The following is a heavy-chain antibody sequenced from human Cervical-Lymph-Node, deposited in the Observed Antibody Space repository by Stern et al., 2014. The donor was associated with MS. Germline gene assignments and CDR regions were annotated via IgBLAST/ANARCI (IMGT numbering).Heavy chain of an antibody. Sequence: VQLVESGAEVKTPGSSVKVSCKASGGTLSSFALIWVRQAPGQGLECVGMVIPITGTANYVESFQGRVSISADKSTNTVYMELSGLKSEDTAVYYCVASALLSGAPGTLQHWGQGTLVSVS. CDR3: VASALLSGAPGTLQH. CDR1: GGTLSSFA. V-gene: IGHV1-69*04. J-gene: IGHJ1*01. D-gene: IGHD1-14*01. CDR2: VIPITGTA.